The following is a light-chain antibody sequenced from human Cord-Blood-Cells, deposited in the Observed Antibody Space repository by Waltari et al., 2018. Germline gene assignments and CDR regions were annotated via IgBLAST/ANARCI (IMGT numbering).Light chain of an antibody. V-gene: IGKV1-39*01. CDR2: AAS. J-gene: IGKJ1*01. CDR1: PSISSY. Sequence: DIQMTQSPSSLSASVGDRVTITCRASPSISSYFNWYQQNPGKAHKLLIYAASSLQSGVPSRFSGSGSGTDFTLTISSLQPEDVATYYCQQSYSTPPTFGQGTKVEIK. CDR3: QQSYSTPPT.